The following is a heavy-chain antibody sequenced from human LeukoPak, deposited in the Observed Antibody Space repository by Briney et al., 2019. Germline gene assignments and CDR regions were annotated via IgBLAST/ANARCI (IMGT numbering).Heavy chain of an antibody. Sequence: PGRSLRLSCAASGFSFSTHSDGMHWVRQAPGKGLEWVAVIGYDGSTKYYADSVKGRFTISRDSSKNTLSLQMDSLRAEDTAMYYCARYCRSDTCHSEGLDSWGQGTLITVSS. D-gene: IGHD2-15*01. CDR3: ARYCRSDTCHSEGLDS. CDR2: IGYDGSTK. V-gene: IGHV3-33*01. J-gene: IGHJ4*02. CDR1: GFSFSTHSDG.